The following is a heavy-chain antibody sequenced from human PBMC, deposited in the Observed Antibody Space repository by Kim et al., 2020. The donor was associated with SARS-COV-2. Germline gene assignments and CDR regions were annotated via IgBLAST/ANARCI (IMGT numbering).Heavy chain of an antibody. CDR2: IYYSGST. D-gene: IGHD3-10*01. CDR3: AKDMVRGVDAFDI. Sequence: SETLSLTCTVSGGSISSSSYYWGWIRQPPGKGLEWIGSIYYSGSTYYNPSLKSRVTISVDTSKNQFSLKLSSVTAADTAVYYCAKDMVRGVDAFDIWGQG. J-gene: IGHJ3*02. V-gene: IGHV4-39*02. CDR1: GGSISSSSYY.